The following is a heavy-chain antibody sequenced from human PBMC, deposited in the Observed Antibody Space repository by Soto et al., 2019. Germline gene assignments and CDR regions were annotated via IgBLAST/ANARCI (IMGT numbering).Heavy chain of an antibody. CDR2: ISGSGGST. Sequence: GGSLRLSCAASGFTFSSYAMSWVRQAPGKGLEWVSAISGSGGSTYYADSVKGRFTISRDNSKNTLYLQMNSLRAEDTAVYYCARDVLRFLEWLYHDAFDIWGQGTMVTVSS. D-gene: IGHD3-3*01. CDR3: ARDVLRFLEWLYHDAFDI. CDR1: GFTFSSYA. J-gene: IGHJ3*02. V-gene: IGHV3-23*01.